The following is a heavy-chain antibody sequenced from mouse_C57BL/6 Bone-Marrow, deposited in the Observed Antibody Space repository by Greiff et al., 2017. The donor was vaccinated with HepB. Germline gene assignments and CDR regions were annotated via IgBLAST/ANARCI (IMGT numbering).Heavy chain of an antibody. V-gene: IGHV1-26*01. Sequence: EVQLQESGPELVKPGASVKISCKASGYTFTDYYMNWVKQSHGKSLEWIGDINPNNGGTSYNQKFKGKATLTVDQSSSTAYMELRSLASEDSAVYYCARTRYYYGISYWYVDVWGTGTTVTVAS. CDR1: GYTFTDYY. CDR3: ARTRYYYGISYWYVDV. J-gene: IGHJ1*03. D-gene: IGHD1-1*01. CDR2: INPNNGGT.